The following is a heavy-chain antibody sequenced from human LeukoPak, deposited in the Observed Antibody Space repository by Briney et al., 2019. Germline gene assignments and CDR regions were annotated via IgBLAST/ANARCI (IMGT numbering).Heavy chain of an antibody. CDR2: IHPGDSDT. CDR3: ARHLGTAMVSPLGY. J-gene: IGHJ4*02. V-gene: IGHV5-51*01. CDR1: GYSFTTYW. Sequence: GESLKIPCKGSGYSFTTYWIAWVRQMPGKGLEWMGFIHPGDSDTRYSPSFQGQVTISADKSISTAYLQWSSLKASDTAMYYCARHLGTAMVSPLGYWGQGTLVTVSS. D-gene: IGHD5-18*01.